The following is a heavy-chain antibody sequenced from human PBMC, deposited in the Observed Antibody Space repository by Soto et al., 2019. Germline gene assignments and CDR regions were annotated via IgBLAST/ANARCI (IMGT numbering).Heavy chain of an antibody. Sequence: RSLRLSCPACGFTFSSSGMDGVRQAPGKGLEWVAVIWYDGSNKYYADSVKGRSTISRDNSKNTLYLQMNSLRAEDTAVYYCARDSSSIFDYWGQGTLVTVSS. CDR3: ARDSSSIFDY. CDR1: GFTFSSSG. J-gene: IGHJ4*02. CDR2: IWYDGSNK. V-gene: IGHV3-33*01. D-gene: IGHD3-3*01.